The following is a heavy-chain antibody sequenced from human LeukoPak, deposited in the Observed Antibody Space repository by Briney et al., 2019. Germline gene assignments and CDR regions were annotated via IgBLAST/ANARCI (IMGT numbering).Heavy chain of an antibody. CDR1: GGSISSGAYY. CDR3: ARDNLGGFDI. V-gene: IGHV4-31*03. Sequence: SQTLSLTCTVSGGSISSGAYYWSWIRQHPGKGLEWIGYIYYSGSTHYNPSLKSRVTISVDTSKNQFSLKMSSVTAADTAVYYCARDNLGGFDIWGQGTIVTVSS. D-gene: IGHD3-16*01. J-gene: IGHJ3*02. CDR2: IYYSGST.